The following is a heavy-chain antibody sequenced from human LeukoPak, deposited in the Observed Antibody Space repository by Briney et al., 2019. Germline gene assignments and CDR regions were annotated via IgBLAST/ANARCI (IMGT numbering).Heavy chain of an antibody. V-gene: IGHV3-23*01. CDR2: ISGSGGST. CDR1: GFTFISYA. D-gene: IGHD2-21*02. CDR3: ARYYCGGDCYSYYYYGMDV. J-gene: IGHJ6*02. Sequence: GGSLRLSCAASGFTFISYAMSWVRQAPGKGLEWVSAISGSGGSTYYADSVKGRFTISRDNSKNTLYLQMNSLRAEDTAVYYCARYYCGGDCYSYYYYGMDVWGQGTTVTVSS.